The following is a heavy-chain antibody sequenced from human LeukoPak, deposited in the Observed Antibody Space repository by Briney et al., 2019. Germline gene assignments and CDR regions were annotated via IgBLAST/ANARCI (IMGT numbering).Heavy chain of an antibody. CDR2: IRYDGSNK. CDR1: GFTFSSYG. J-gene: IGHJ4*02. Sequence: GGSLRLSCAASGFTFSSYGMHWVRQAPGKGLEWVAFIRYDGSNKYYADSVKGRFTISRDNSKNTLYLQMNSLRAEDTAVYYCAKDLLELLWFDVPPNWGQGTLVTV. D-gene: IGHD3-10*01. V-gene: IGHV3-30*02. CDR3: AKDLLELLWFDVPPN.